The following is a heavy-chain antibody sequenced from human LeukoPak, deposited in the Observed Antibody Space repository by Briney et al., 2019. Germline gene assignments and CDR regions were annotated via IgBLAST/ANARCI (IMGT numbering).Heavy chain of an antibody. CDR2: IKQDGSEK. CDR3: ARNEGGYDEGLYFDY. D-gene: IGHD5-12*01. J-gene: IGHJ4*02. Sequence: GGSLRLSCAVSGFIFSNYWMSWVRQAPGKGLEWVANIKQDGSEKFYVDSVKGRFTISRDNAKNSLYLQMNSLRAEDTAAYYCARNEGGYDEGLYFDYWGQGTLVTVSS. V-gene: IGHV3-7*01. CDR1: GFIFSNYW.